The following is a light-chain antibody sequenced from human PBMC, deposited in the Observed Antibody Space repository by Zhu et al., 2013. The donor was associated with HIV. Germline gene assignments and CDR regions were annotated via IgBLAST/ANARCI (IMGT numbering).Light chain of an antibody. CDR1: SSNIGHNY. CDR2: EVS. V-gene: IGLV2-14*01. Sequence: QSVLTQPPSLSAAPGQKVTISCSGSSSNIGHNYVSWYQQHPGKAPKVLIYEVSNRPSGVSNRFSGSKSGNTASLTISGLQAEDEGDYHCSSYTRSSTVIFGGGTKLTVL. J-gene: IGLJ2*01. CDR3: SSYTRSSTVI.